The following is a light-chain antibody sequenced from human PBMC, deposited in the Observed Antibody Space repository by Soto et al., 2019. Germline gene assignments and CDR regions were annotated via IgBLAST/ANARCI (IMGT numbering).Light chain of an antibody. V-gene: IGLV2-8*01. CDR1: SSDVGDYNY. CDR3: SSYAGSNNFVV. CDR2: EVS. J-gene: IGLJ2*01. Sequence: QSALTQPPSASGSPGQSVTISCTGTSSDVGDYNYVSWYQHHPGKAPKLMIYEVSKRPSGLTDRFSGSKSGNTASLTVSGLQADDEADYYCSSYAGSNNFVVFGGGTTLTVL.